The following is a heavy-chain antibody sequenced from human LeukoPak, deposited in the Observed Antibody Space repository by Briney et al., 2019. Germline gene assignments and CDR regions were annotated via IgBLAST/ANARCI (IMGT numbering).Heavy chain of an antibody. J-gene: IGHJ6*03. Sequence: ASVKVSCKDSGYTFTSYGISWARQAPGQGLEWKGWFSAYNGNTNYAQKLQGRVTVTTDTSTSTAYMELRSLRSDDTAVYYCARDGYSSSWYSMDVWGKGTTVTVSS. CDR2: FSAYNGNT. V-gene: IGHV1-18*01. CDR1: GYTFTSYG. D-gene: IGHD6-13*01. CDR3: ARDGYSSSWYSMDV.